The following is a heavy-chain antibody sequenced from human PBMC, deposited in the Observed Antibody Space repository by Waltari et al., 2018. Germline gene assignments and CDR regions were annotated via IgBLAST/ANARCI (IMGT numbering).Heavy chain of an antibody. Sequence: QVQLVESGGGVVQPGRSLRLSCAASGFTFSSYAMHWVRQAPGKGLEWVAVISYDGSNKYYADSVKGRFTISRDNSKNTLYLQMNSLRAEDTAVYYCARSSSSTAYYYYGMDVWGQGP. CDR2: ISYDGSNK. J-gene: IGHJ6*02. CDR1: GFTFSSYA. CDR3: ARSSSSTAYYYYGMDV. V-gene: IGHV3-30-3*01. D-gene: IGHD6-6*01.